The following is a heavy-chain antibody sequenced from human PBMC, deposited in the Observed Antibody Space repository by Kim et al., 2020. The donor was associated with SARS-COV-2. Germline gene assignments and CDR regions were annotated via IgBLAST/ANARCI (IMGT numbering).Heavy chain of an antibody. V-gene: IGHV3-30*18. CDR1: GFTFSSYG. D-gene: IGHD3-10*01. CDR3: AKTMVLPTADDAFDI. CDR2: ISYDGSNK. Sequence: GGSLRLSCAASGFTFSSYGMHWVRQAPGKGLEWVAVISYDGSNKYYADSVKGRFTISRDNSKNTLYLQMNSLRAEDTAVYYCAKTMVLPTADDAFDIWG. J-gene: IGHJ3*02.